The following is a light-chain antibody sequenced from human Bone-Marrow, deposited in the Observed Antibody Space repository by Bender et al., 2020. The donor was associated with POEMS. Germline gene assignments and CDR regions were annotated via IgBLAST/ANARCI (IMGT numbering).Light chain of an antibody. CDR1: SSNIGAHA. V-gene: IGLV1-44*01. Sequence: QSVLTQPPSASGTPGQRVTISCSGGSSNIGAHAVNWYQHLPGTAPKLLIYSSHRRPSEVPDRFSGSRSGTSASRAISGSRSEKKVDYYCAVGVDGLNGWVFGGGTNLTVL. CDR2: SSH. J-gene: IGLJ3*02. CDR3: AVGVDGLNGWV.